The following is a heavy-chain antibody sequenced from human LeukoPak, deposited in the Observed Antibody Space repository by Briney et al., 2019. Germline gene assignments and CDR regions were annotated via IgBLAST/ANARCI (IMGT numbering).Heavy chain of an antibody. J-gene: IGHJ4*02. CDR1: GFTFSSYA. CDR3: AKDRSGNSYGHFDY. D-gene: IGHD3-10*01. V-gene: IGHV3-23*01. Sequence: PGGSLRLSCAASGFTFSSYAMSWVRQAPGEGLEWVSAISGSGGSTYYADSVKGRFTISGDNSKNSLYLHMNSLRAEDTALYYCAKDRSGNSYGHFDYWGQGTLVTVSS. CDR2: ISGSGGST.